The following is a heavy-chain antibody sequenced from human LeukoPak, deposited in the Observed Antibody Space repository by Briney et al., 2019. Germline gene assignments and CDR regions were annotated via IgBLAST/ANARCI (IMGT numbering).Heavy chain of an antibody. D-gene: IGHD6-6*01. CDR2: INHSGST. CDR1: GGSFSGYY. CDR3: ARHAAARRSYDY. V-gene: IGHV4-34*01. Sequence: SETLSLTCAVYGGSFSGYYWSWIRQPPGKGLGWIGEINHSGSTNYNPSLKSRVTISIDTSKNQFSLNLSSVTAADTAVYFCARHAAARRSYDYWGQGTLVTVSS. J-gene: IGHJ4*02.